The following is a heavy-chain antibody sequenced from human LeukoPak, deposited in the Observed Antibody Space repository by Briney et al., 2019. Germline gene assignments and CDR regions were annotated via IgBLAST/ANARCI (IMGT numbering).Heavy chain of an antibody. CDR2: TYHSGIT. V-gene: IGHV4-38-2*02. CDR3: ARVRYFDSSGYYYDFDY. J-gene: IGHJ4*02. Sequence: SETLSLTCIVSGYSISSGYYWGWIRQPPGKGLEWIGNTYHSGITFYNPSLKSRVTISVDTSKNQFSLKPNSVIAADTAVYYCARVRYFDSSGYYYDFDYWGQGTLVTVSS. CDR1: GYSISSGYY. D-gene: IGHD3-22*01.